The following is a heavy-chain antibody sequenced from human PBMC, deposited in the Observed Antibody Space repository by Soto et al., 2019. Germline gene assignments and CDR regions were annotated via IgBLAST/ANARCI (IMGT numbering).Heavy chain of an antibody. CDR2: ISESGVRT. CDR3: AIERWPQSYSGFDS. CDR1: GFPFSSYV. D-gene: IGHD5-18*01. V-gene: IGHV3-23*01. J-gene: IGHJ4*02. Sequence: PGGSLRLSCAASGFPFSSYVMSWVRRAPGKGLEWVSGISESGVRTYYADSVKGRLTISRDNSKNTLYLQLNSLRADDTAVYYCAIERWPQSYSGFDSWGQGIQVTVSS.